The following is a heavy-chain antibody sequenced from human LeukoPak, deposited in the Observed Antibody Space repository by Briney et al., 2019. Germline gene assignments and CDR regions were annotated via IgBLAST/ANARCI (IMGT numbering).Heavy chain of an antibody. Sequence: SETLSLTCTVSGYSISSGYYWGWIRQPPGKGLEWIGSIYHSGSTYYNPSLKSRVTISVDTSKNQFSLKLSSVTAADTAVYYCARTGDGYNYYNYYYVDVWGKGTTVTVTS. CDR2: IYHSGST. CDR3: ARTGDGYNYYNYYYVDV. CDR1: GYSISSGYY. J-gene: IGHJ6*03. D-gene: IGHD5-24*01. V-gene: IGHV4-38-2*02.